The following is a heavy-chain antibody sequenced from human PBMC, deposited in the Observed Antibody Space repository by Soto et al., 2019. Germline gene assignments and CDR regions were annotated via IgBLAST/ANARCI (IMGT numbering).Heavy chain of an antibody. D-gene: IGHD3-22*01. J-gene: IGHJ1*01. V-gene: IGHV3-23*01. CDR1: GVPFSSYA. CDR2: VSGGGIST. CDR3: ARDRVESGYPEYFQH. Sequence: GGSLRLGCAACGVPFSSYAMDWVRQAPGKGLEWVSGVSGGGISTYYVDSVKGRFTISRDNSKNTLYLQMNSLRAEDTAVYYCARDRVESGYPEYFQHWGQGTLVTVSS.